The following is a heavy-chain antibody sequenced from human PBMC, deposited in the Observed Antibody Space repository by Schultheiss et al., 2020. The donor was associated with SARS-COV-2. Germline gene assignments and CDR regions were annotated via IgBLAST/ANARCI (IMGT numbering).Heavy chain of an antibody. CDR3: ARPAVTTDAFDI. CDR2: IWYDGSNK. D-gene: IGHD4-17*01. Sequence: GGSLRLSCAASGFTFSSYAMSWVRQAPGKGLEWVAVIWYDGSNKYYADSVKGRFTISRDNSKNTLYLQMNSLRAEDTAVYYCARPAVTTDAFDIWGQGTMVTVSS. J-gene: IGHJ3*02. CDR1: GFTFSSYA. V-gene: IGHV3-33*08.